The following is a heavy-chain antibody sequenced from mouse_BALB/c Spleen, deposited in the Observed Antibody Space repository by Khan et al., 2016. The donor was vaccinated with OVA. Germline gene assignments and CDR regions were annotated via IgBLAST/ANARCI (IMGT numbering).Heavy chain of an antibody. CDR3: ARPTKEDYFDY. CDR2: INPVSSTI. Sequence: EVQLQESGGGLVQPGGSLKLSCAASGFDFSRYWMTWVRQAPGKGLEWIGEINPVSSTINYTPSLKNTFIISRDNAKNTLLLQISKVRSEDTALYYCARPTKEDYFDYWGQGITLTVSS. J-gene: IGHJ2*01. CDR1: GFDFSRYW. V-gene: IGHV4-1*02.